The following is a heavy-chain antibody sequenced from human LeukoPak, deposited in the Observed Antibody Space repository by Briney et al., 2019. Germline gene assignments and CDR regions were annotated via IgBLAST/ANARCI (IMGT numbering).Heavy chain of an antibody. CDR3: AGLFYYDSSGYPLY. Sequence: SETLSLTCAVYGGSFSGYFWSWIRQPPVKGLEWIGEINHSGSTNYNPSLKSRVTISVDTSKNQFSLKLCSLTAADTAVYYCAGLFYYDSSGYPLYWGQGTPVTVSS. CDR2: INHSGST. V-gene: IGHV4-34*01. J-gene: IGHJ4*02. D-gene: IGHD3-22*01. CDR1: GGSFSGYF.